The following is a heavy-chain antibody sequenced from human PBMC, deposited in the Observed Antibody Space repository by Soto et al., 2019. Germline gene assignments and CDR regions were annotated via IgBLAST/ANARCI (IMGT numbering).Heavy chain of an antibody. CDR1: GYSFSNYW. CDR2: IYPGDSET. CDR3: ARLLDTGRAAPYNYFDY. Sequence: PGESLKISCKGSGYSFSNYWIGWVRQMPGNGLEWMGIIYPGDSETRYSPSFQGQATMSVDKSTSTAYVQWRSLKASDTAMYYCARLLDTGRAAPYNYFDYWGQGILVTVSS. D-gene: IGHD5-18*01. V-gene: IGHV5-51*01. J-gene: IGHJ4*02.